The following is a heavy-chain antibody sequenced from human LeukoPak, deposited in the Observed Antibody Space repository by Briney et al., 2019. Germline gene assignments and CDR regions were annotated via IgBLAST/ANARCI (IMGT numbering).Heavy chain of an antibody. CDR3: ARDGKGIAAAGTYFDY. CDR1: GFTFSSYS. D-gene: IGHD6-13*01. Sequence: GGSLRLSCAASGFTFSSYSMNWVRQAPGKGLEWVSSISSSSSYIYYADSVKGRFTISRDSAKNSLYLQMNSLRAEDTAVYYCARDGKGIAAAGTYFDYWGQGTLVTVSS. J-gene: IGHJ4*02. V-gene: IGHV3-21*01. CDR2: ISSSSSYI.